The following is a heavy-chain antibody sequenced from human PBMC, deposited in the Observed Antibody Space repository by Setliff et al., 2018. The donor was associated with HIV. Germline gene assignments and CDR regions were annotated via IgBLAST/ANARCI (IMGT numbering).Heavy chain of an antibody. Sequence: ETLSLTCTVSGDSTSSSSSYWGWIRQPPGKGLEWIGSIYYSGSTYYNPSLKSRVTISVDTSKNQFSLKLNSVTAADTAVYYCARTRGYTYGYIDSWAQGTLVTVSS. V-gene: IGHV4-39*01. CDR2: IYYSGST. CDR3: ARTRGYTYGYIDS. D-gene: IGHD5-18*01. J-gene: IGHJ4*02. CDR1: GDSTSSSSSY.